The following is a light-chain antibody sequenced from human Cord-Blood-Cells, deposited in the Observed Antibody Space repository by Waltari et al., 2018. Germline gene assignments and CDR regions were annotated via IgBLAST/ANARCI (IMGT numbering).Light chain of an antibody. V-gene: IGLV2-14*03. Sequence: QSALTQPASVSGLPGQSITLSCTGTSSDDGGSNYVSWYQQHPGKAPKLMINDVTNRPSGVSNRFSGSKSGNTASLTISGLQAEDETDYYCSSYTSSSTLVFGTGTKVTVL. CDR2: DVT. J-gene: IGLJ1*01. CDR3: SSYTSSSTLV. CDR1: SSDDGGSNY.